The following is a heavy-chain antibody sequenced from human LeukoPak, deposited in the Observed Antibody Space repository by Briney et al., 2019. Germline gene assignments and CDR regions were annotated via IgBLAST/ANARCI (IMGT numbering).Heavy chain of an antibody. Sequence: SETLSLTCTVSGASIDSNYWSWIRQPPGRGLEWIGYTYKSESTNYNPSLKSRVTISVDTSKNQSSLRLTSVTAADTAVYYCARHHSTTHPGRYWFDPWGQGTLVTVSS. CDR1: GASIDSNY. J-gene: IGHJ5*02. D-gene: IGHD2/OR15-2a*01. CDR3: ARHHSTTHPGRYWFDP. CDR2: TYKSEST. V-gene: IGHV4-59*08.